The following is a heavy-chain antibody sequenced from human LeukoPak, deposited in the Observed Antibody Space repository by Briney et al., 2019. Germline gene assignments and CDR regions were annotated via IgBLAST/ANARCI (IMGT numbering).Heavy chain of an antibody. J-gene: IGHJ4*02. CDR1: GGTFSSYA. CDR2: IIPIFGTA. V-gene: IGHV1-69*13. Sequence: SVKVSCKASGGTFSSYAIGWVRQAPGQGLEWMGGIIPIFGTANYAQKFQGRVTITADESTSTAYMELSSLRSEDTAVYYCAREGTNTRKNYFDYWGQGTLVTVSS. CDR3: AREGTNTRKNYFDY. D-gene: IGHD1-1*01.